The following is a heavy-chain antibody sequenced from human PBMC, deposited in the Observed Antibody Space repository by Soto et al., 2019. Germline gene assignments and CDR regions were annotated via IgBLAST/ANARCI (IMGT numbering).Heavy chain of an antibody. Sequence: SETLSLTCTVSGGSISSSSYYWGWIRQPPGKGLEWIGSIYHSGSTYYNPSLKSRVTISVDRSKNQFSLKLSSVTAADTAVYYCARVPSPWGQGTLVTVSS. CDR3: ARVPSP. J-gene: IGHJ5*02. CDR1: GGSISSSSYY. V-gene: IGHV4-39*07. CDR2: IYHSGST.